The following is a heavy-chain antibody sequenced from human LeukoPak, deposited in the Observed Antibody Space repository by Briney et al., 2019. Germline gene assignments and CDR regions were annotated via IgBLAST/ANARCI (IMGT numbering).Heavy chain of an antibody. J-gene: IGHJ4*02. CDR1: GFTFRSYG. V-gene: IGHV3-30*18. CDR3: AKDKSSGWYLDYFDY. CDR2: ISYDEINK. D-gene: IGHD6-19*01. Sequence: PGRSLRLSCAASGFTFRSYGMHWVRQAPGKGLEWVALISYDEINKYYADSVKGRFTISRDNSDNTLYLQMNSLRAEDTAMYYCAKDKSSGWYLDYFDYWGQGTLVIVSS.